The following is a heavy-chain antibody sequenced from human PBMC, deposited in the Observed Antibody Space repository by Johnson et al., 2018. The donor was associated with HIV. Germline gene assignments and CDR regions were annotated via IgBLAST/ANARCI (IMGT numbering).Heavy chain of an antibody. J-gene: IGHJ3*02. CDR2: ISGSGGST. CDR1: GFTFSSYA. Sequence: EMQLVESGGGLVQPGGSLRLSCAASGFTFSSYAMSWVLQAPGKGLEWVSAISGSGGSTYYADSVKGRFTISRDNSKNTLYLQMNSLKTEDTAVYYCTTDPYGGRRDAFEIWGQGTMVTVSS. V-gene: IGHV3-23*04. D-gene: IGHD1-26*01. CDR3: TTDPYGGRRDAFEI.